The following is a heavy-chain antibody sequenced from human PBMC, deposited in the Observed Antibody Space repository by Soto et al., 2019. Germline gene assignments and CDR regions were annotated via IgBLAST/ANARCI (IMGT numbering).Heavy chain of an antibody. CDR1: GGSISSGGYS. Sequence: SETLSLTCAVSGGSISSGGYSWSWIRQPPGKGLEWIGYIYHSGSTYYNPSLKSRVTISVDRSKNQFSLKLSSVTAADTAVFYCARGGYYDSSGRDNWFDPWGQGTLVTVSS. CDR2: IYHSGST. J-gene: IGHJ5*02. D-gene: IGHD3-22*01. CDR3: ARGGYYDSSGRDNWFDP. V-gene: IGHV4-30-2*01.